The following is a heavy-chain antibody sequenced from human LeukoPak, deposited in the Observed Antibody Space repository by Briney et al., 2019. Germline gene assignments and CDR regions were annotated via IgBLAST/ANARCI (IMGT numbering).Heavy chain of an antibody. J-gene: IGHJ5*02. D-gene: IGHD3-3*01. V-gene: IGHV4-38-2*01. CDR3: ARHLPEGYDFWLPFRRTSFDP. CDR1: GYSISSGYY. Sequence: SETLFLTCAVSGYSISSGYYWGWIRQPPGKGLEWIGSIYHSGSTYYNPSLKSRVTISVDTSKNQFSLKLSSVTAADTAVYYCARHLPEGYDFWLPFRRTSFDPWGQGTLVTVSS. CDR2: IYHSGST.